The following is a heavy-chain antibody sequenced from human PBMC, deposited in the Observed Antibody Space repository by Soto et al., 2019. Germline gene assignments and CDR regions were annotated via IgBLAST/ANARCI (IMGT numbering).Heavy chain of an antibody. J-gene: IGHJ6*02. CDR3: ARDGSWWLAQNHYYYGMDV. D-gene: IGHD6-19*01. CDR2: INAGNGHT. Sequence: GASVKVSCKVSGYTFTTYAMHWVRQAPGQRLEWMGWINAGNGHTKYSQNLQDRVTITRDTSASTAYMELSSLRSEDTAVYYCARDGSWWLAQNHYYYGMDVWGQGTTVTLSS. V-gene: IGHV1-3*01. CDR1: GYTFTTYA.